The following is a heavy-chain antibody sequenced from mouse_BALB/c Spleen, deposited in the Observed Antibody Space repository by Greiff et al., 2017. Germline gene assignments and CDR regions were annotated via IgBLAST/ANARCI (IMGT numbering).Heavy chain of an antibody. V-gene: IGHV2-2*02. J-gene: IGHJ4*01. CDR2: IWSGGST. D-gene: IGHD3-3*01. CDR3: ARKGGREGYYYAMDY. Sequence: VKLVESGPGLVQPSQSLSITCTVSGFSLTSYGVHWVRQSPGKGLEWLGVIWSGGSTDYNAAFISRLSISKDNSKSQVFFKMNSLQANDTAIYYCARKGGREGYYYAMDYWGQGTSVTVSS. CDR1: GFSLTSYG.